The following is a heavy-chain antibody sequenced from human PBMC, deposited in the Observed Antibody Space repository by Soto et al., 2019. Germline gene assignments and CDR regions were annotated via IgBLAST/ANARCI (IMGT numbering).Heavy chain of an antibody. CDR1: GLSFSRYA. D-gene: IGHD3-10*01. J-gene: IGHJ4*02. CDR3: ARSRSGAVADSFDF. CDR2: ISKDGSHK. Sequence: PLGGSLRLSCAASGLSFSRYAIHWVRQAPGKGLEWVAVISKDGSHKYYLDSVKGRFTISRDNSKNILYLQMNSLRDEDTAVYYCARSRSGAVADSFDFWGQGTLVTVSS. V-gene: IGHV3-30*04.